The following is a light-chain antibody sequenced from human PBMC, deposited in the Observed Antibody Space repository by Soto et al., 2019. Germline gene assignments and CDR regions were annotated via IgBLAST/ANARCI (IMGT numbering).Light chain of an antibody. CDR2: EVS. Sequence: QSALNQPASVSGSPGQSITISCTGTSSDVGGYNYVSWYQQHPGKGPKLMIYEVSNRPSGVSNRFSGSKSGNTASLTISGLQAEDEADYYCSSYTTSSTPVVFGGGTKLTVL. V-gene: IGLV2-14*01. CDR3: SSYTTSSTPVV. CDR1: SSDVGGYNY. J-gene: IGLJ2*01.